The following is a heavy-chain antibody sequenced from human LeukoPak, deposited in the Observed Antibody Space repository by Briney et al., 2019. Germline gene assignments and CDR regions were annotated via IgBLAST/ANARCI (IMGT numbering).Heavy chain of an antibody. Sequence: PSETLSLTCTVSGGSISSHYWSWIRQPPGKGLEWTGYLYDYGRTKHNPSLNSRLTLSADTSKNQFSLRLSSVTAADTAVYFCATIKRGNIFGYFDLWGQGILVAVSS. J-gene: IGHJ4*02. CDR1: GGSISSHY. D-gene: IGHD5-18*01. V-gene: IGHV4-59*11. CDR2: LYDYGRT. CDR3: ATIKRGNIFGYFDL.